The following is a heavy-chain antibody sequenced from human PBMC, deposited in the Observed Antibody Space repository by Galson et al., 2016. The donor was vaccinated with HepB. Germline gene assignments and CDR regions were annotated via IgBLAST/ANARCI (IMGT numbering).Heavy chain of an antibody. CDR1: GFTFSSYW. Sequence: SLRLSCAASGFTFSSYWMSWVRQAPGKGLEWVANIKQDGSEKYYVDSVKGRFTISGDNAKNSLYLQMNSLRAEDTAVYYCARVGFLEWLSRYYYYQSGLVVWGQGTTVTVSS. J-gene: IGHJ6*02. D-gene: IGHD3-3*01. CDR3: ARVGFLEWLSRYYYYQSGLVV. CDR2: IKQDGSEK. V-gene: IGHV3-7*01.